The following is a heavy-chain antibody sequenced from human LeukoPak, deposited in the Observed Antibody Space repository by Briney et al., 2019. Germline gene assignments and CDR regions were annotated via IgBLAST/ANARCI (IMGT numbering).Heavy chain of an antibody. CDR3: AKGRDRGFYYGSGSYYPAEYFHH. J-gene: IGHJ1*01. CDR2: ISGSGGTT. CDR1: GFTFSTYA. D-gene: IGHD3-10*01. V-gene: IGHV3-23*01. Sequence: PGGSLRLSCAASGFTFSTYAMTWVRQAPGKGLEWVSAISGSGGTTHYADSVKGRFTISRDNSKNTLYLQMNSLRAEDTAVYYCAKGRDRGFYYGSGSYYPAEYFHHWGQGTLVTVSS.